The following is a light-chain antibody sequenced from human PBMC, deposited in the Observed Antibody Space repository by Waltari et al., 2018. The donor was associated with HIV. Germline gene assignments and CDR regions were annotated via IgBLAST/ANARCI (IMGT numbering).Light chain of an antibody. CDR3: CSYAGTYTYVL. CDR1: SSDVGGYDS. J-gene: IGLJ3*02. CDR2: EVI. V-gene: IGLV2-11*01. Sequence: QSALTQPRSVSGSPGQSVTISCTGTSSDVGGYDSVSWYLQHPGKVPKLIIYEVIKRPSGVPCRFSGSKYGNKASLTISGLQTEDEADCFCCSYAGTYTYVLFGGGTKLTVL.